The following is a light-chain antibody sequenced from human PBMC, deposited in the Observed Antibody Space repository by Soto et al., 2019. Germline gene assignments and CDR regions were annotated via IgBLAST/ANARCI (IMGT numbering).Light chain of an antibody. J-gene: IGKJ3*01. V-gene: IGKV1-5*01. CDR1: QSISNW. CDR3: QQYNSFSPT. CDR2: DGS. Sequence: IQMTQSPSTLSASVGDRVTITCRASQSISNWLAWYQQRPGKAPNLMIYDGSSLESGVPSRFTGSGSGTEFTLTISSLQPDDFATYYCQQYNSFSPTFGPGTKVDIK.